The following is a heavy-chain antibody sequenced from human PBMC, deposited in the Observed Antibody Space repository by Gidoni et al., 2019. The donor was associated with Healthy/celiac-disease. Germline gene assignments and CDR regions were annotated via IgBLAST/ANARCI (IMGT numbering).Heavy chain of an antibody. Sequence: QLQLQESGSGLVKPSQTLSVTCAVSGGSISSGGYSWGWIRQPPGKGLEWIGYIYHSGSTYYNPSLKSRVTISVDRSKNQFSLKLSSMTAEDTAVYYCARSAGGGFGMDVWGQGTTVTVSS. CDR3: ARSAGGGFGMDV. J-gene: IGHJ6*02. D-gene: IGHD3-16*01. V-gene: IGHV4-30-2*01. CDR2: IYHSGST. CDR1: GGSISSGGYS.